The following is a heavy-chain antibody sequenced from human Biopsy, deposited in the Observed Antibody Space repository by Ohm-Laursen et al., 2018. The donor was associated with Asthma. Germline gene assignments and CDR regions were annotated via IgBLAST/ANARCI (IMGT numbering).Heavy chain of an antibody. CDR1: GGSVSTGSYY. CDR2: IHYNRSD. V-gene: IGHV4-61*01. CDR3: ARGPNYHGSGRAPIGMDV. D-gene: IGHD3-10*01. J-gene: IGHJ6*02. Sequence: SDTLSLTCTASGGSVSTGSYYWSWIRQPPGKGLEWLGYIHYNRSDNYNPSLKSRVTISVDTSKNQFSLRLNSVTAADTAVYYCARGPNYHGSGRAPIGMDVWGQGTTVTVSS.